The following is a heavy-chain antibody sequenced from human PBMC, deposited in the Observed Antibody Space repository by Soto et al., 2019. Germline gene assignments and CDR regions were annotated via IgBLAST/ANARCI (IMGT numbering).Heavy chain of an antibody. J-gene: IGHJ3*02. CDR1: GGSFSGYY. Sequence: SETLSLTCAVYGGSFSGYYWSWIRQPPGKGLEWIGEINHSGSTNYNPSLKSRVTISVDTSKNQFSLKLSSVTAADTAVYYCARGRVYCSGGSCYSAAFDIWGQGTMVTV. CDR2: INHSGST. D-gene: IGHD2-15*01. CDR3: ARGRVYCSGGSCYSAAFDI. V-gene: IGHV4-34*01.